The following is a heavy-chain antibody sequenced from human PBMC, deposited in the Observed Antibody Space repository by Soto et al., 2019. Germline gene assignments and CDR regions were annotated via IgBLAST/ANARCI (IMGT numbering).Heavy chain of an antibody. J-gene: IGHJ6*02. D-gene: IGHD4-17*01. V-gene: IGHV1-69*04. CDR1: GGTFSSYA. Sequence: ASVKVSCKASGGTFSSYAISWVRQAPGQGLEWMGRIIPILGIANYAQKFQGRVTITADKSTSTAYMELSSLRSEDTAVYYCARELGWGDDGGVGGGRYGMDVWGQGTTVTVSS. CDR2: IIPILGIA. CDR3: ARELGWGDDGGVGGGRYGMDV.